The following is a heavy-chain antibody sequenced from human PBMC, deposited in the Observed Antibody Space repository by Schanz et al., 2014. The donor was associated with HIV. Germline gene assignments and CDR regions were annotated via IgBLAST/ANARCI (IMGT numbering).Heavy chain of an antibody. V-gene: IGHV3-23*01. CDR2: ISGSGGNT. CDR3: ARAMVRGSGNYYYYYGLDV. J-gene: IGHJ6*02. Sequence: EVQLLESGGGLVQPGGSLRLSCAASGFTFSSYAMTWVRQAPGKGLEWVSSISGSGGNTYFTDSVKGRFVISRDNSKNTVYLQMKSLRVDDTAVYYCARAMVRGSGNYYYYYGLDVWGHGTTVTVSS. CDR1: GFTFSSYA. D-gene: IGHD3-10*01.